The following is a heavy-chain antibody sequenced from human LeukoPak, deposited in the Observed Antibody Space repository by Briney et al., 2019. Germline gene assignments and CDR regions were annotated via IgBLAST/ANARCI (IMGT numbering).Heavy chain of an antibody. CDR3: AKDLGGYSYGCVDY. J-gene: IGHJ4*02. D-gene: IGHD5-18*01. CDR2: ISYDGSNK. CDR1: GFTFSSYG. V-gene: IGHV3-30*18. Sequence: GGSLRLSCAASGFTFSSYGMHWVRQAPGKGLEWVAVISYDGSNKYYADSVKGRFTICRDNSKNTLYLQMNSLRAEDTAVYYCAKDLGGYSYGCVDYWGQGTLVTVSS.